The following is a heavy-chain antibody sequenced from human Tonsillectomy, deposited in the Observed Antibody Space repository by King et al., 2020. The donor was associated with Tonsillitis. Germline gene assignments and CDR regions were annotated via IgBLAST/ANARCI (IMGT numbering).Heavy chain of an antibody. D-gene: IGHD4-17*01. J-gene: IGHJ6*03. Sequence: VQLQESGPGLVKPSETLSLTCTVSGGSISRYYWSWIGQPPGRGLEWMGYIYSTGSTNYNPSLKSRVTISVDTSTNQFSLNLSSVTAADTAVYYCARDGDSYYMDVGGKGTTVIVSS. CDR1: GGSISRYY. CDR3: ARDGDSYYMDV. CDR2: IYSTGST. V-gene: IGHV4-59*01.